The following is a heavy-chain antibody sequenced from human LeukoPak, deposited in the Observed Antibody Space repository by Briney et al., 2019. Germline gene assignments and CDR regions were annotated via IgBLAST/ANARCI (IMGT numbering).Heavy chain of an antibody. CDR1: GYTFTSYD. CDR2: MNPNSGNT. V-gene: IGHV1-8*01. J-gene: IGHJ4*02. D-gene: IGHD3-22*01. Sequence: ASVKVSCKASGYTFTSYDINWVRQATGQGLEWMGWMNPNSGNTGYAQKFQGRVTMTRDTSISTAYMELSSLRSEDTAVYYCARDHATYYYDSSGYYDYWGQGTLVTVSS. CDR3: ARDHATYYYDSSGYYDY.